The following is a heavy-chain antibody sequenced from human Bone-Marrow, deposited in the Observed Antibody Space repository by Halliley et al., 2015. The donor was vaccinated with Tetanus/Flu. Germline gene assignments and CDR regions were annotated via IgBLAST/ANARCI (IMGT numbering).Heavy chain of an antibody. V-gene: IGHV1-8*01. CDR2: VNPNTGDT. J-gene: IGHJ4*02. D-gene: IGHD2-15*01. CDR1: GYIFTNYD. CDR3: ARGHGVVVVAARFDL. Sequence: QLVQSGAEVKKPGASVKVSCTASGYIFTNYDINWVRQATGQGLEWMGWVNPNTGDTAYGQKFQGRVIMTADISTNTAYLDLSSLTSEDTAIYYGARGHGVVVVAARFDLWGRGTLVTVSS.